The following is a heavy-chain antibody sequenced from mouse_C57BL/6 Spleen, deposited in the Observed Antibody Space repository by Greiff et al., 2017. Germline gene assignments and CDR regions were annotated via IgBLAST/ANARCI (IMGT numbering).Heavy chain of an antibody. J-gene: IGHJ2*01. CDR3: TGGYGNYLYYFDY. D-gene: IGHD2-1*01. Sequence: EVKLQQSGAELVRPGASVKLSCTASGFNIKDYYMHWVKQRPEQGLEWIGRIDPEDGDTEYAPKFQGKATMTADTSSNTAYLQLSSLTSEDTAVYYCTGGYGNYLYYFDYWGQGTTLTVSS. CDR1: GFNIKDYY. V-gene: IGHV14-1*01. CDR2: IDPEDGDT.